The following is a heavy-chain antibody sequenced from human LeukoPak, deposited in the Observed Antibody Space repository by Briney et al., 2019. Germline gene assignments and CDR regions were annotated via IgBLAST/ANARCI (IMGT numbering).Heavy chain of an antibody. V-gene: IGHV3-23*01. J-gene: IGHJ5*02. D-gene: IGHD4-17*01. CDR2: ISGSGGST. Sequence: PGGSLRLSCAASGFTFSSYAMSWVRQAPGKGLEWVSVISGSGGSTYYAASVKGRFTVSRDSSKNTLYLQMNSLRAEDTAVYYCAKGATVTIDNWFDRWGQGTLVTVSS. CDR3: AKGATVTIDNWFDR. CDR1: GFTFSSYA.